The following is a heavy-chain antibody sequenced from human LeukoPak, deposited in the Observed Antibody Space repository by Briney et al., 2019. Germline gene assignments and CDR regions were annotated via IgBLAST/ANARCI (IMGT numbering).Heavy chain of an antibody. V-gene: IGHV4-61*08. Sequence: SETLSLTCTVSGGSISSGDYYWSWIRQPPGEGLEWIGYISNSGSTNYNPSLKSRVTISVDTSKNQLSLKLSSVTAADTAVYHCVRLQPNTGEWAFDIWGQGTMVSVSS. CDR2: ISNSGST. D-gene: IGHD1-1*01. CDR1: GGSISSGDYY. CDR3: VRLQPNTGEWAFDI. J-gene: IGHJ3*02.